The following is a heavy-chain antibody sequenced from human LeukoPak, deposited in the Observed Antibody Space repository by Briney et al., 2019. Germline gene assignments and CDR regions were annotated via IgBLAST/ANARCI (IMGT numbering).Heavy chain of an antibody. CDR2: ISAYNGNT. J-gene: IGHJ4*02. Sequence: GASVKVSCKASGYTFTSYGISWVRQAPGQGLEWMGWISAYNGNTNYAQKLQGRVTMTTDTSTSTAYMELRSLRSDDTAVYYCARSPRFLEWFVFDYWGQGTLVTVSS. V-gene: IGHV1-18*01. D-gene: IGHD3-3*01. CDR1: GYTFTSYG. CDR3: ARSPRFLEWFVFDY.